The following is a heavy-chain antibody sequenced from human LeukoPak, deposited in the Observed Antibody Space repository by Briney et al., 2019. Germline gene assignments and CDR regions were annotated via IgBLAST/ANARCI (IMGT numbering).Heavy chain of an antibody. CDR2: ISAYNGNT. CDR3: ARERKPLKTELPSTSYFDD. Sequence: ASVKVSCKASGYTFTSYGISWVRQAPGQGLEWMGWISAYNGNTNYAQKLQGRVTMTTDTSTSTAYMELRSLRSDDTAVYYCARERKPLKTELPSTSYFDDWGQGTLVTVSS. V-gene: IGHV1-18*01. CDR1: GYTFTSYG. D-gene: IGHD2/OR15-2a*01. J-gene: IGHJ4*02.